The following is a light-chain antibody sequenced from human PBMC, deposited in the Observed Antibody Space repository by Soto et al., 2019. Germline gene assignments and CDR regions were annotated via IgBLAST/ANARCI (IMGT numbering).Light chain of an antibody. Sequence: QSVLTQPPSASGTPGQRVTISCSGSSSNIGSNTVNWYQQLPGTAPKLLIYSNNKRRSGIPDRFSGSKSGTSATLGITGLQTGDEADYYCGTWDSSLSVYVFGTGTKLTVL. V-gene: IGLV1-44*01. CDR1: SSNIGSNT. CDR3: GTWDSSLSVYV. CDR2: SNN. J-gene: IGLJ1*01.